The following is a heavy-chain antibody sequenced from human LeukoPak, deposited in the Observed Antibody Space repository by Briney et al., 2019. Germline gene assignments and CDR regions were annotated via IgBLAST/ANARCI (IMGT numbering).Heavy chain of an antibody. D-gene: IGHD2-15*01. J-gene: IGHJ4*02. CDR2: ISYDGSNK. CDR1: GFTFSSYG. CDR3: AKDSGGSYYFDY. Sequence: PGGSLRLSCAASGFTFSSYGMHWVRQAPGQGLEWVAVISYDGSNKYYADSVKGRFTISRETSKNTLYLQMNSLRAEDTAVYYCAKDSGGSYYFDYWGQGTLVTVSS. V-gene: IGHV3-30*18.